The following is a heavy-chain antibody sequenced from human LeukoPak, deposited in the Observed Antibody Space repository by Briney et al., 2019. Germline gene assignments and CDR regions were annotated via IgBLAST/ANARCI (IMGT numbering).Heavy chain of an antibody. Sequence: PSETLSLTCAVYGGSFSGYYWSWISQPPGKGLEWIGTVYYGRTTYYNPSLDGRVTISLDTSANHFSLQLNSVTAADTAVYYCVRHDGRGGATMGAFDSWGQGSLVTVSS. CDR2: VYYGRTT. CDR3: VRHDGRGGATMGAFDS. D-gene: IGHD5-12*01. J-gene: IGHJ5*01. V-gene: IGHV4-34*01. CDR1: GGSFSGYY.